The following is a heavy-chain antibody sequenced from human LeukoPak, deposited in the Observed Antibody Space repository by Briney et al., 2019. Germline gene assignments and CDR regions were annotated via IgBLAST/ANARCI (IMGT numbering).Heavy chain of an antibody. Sequence: SVKDSCKASGGTFSSYAISWVRQAPGQGLEWMGGIIPIFGTANYAQKFQGRVTITADESTSTAYMELSSLRSEDTAVYYCVNTTGDMWFDWGQGTLVTVSS. J-gene: IGHJ4*02. CDR3: VNTTGDMWFD. V-gene: IGHV1-69*01. D-gene: IGHD1-1*01. CDR2: IIPIFGTA. CDR1: GGTFSSYA.